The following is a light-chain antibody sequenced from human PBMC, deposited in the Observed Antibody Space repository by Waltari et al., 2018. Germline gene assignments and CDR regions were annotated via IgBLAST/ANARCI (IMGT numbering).Light chain of an antibody. CDR2: AAS. V-gene: IGKV1-39*01. CDR3: QQSYSTPRT. J-gene: IGKJ1*01. CDR1: QSISSY. Sequence: DIQMTKSPSSLSASVGERVSITCRASQSISSYLNWYQQNPGKAPKLLIYAASSLQSGVPSRFSGSGSGTDFTLTISSLQPEDFATYYCQQSYSTPRTFGQGTKVEIK.